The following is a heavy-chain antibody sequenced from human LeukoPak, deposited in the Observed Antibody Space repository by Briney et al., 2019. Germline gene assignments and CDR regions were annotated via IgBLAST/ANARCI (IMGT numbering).Heavy chain of an antibody. CDR1: GGSISSGGYY. CDR2: IYYSGST. CDR3: ARAPFFGSSSSYYYYYGMDV. D-gene: IGHD6-6*01. J-gene: IGHJ6*02. V-gene: IGHV4-61*08. Sequence: SETLSLTCTVSGGSISSGGYYWSWIRQPPGKGLEWIGYIYYSGSTNYNPSLKSRVTISVDTSKNQFSLKLSSVTAADTAVYYCARAPFFGSSSSYYYYYGMDVWGQGTTVTVSS.